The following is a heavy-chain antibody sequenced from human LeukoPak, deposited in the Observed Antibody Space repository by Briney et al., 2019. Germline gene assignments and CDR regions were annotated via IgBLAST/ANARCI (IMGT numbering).Heavy chain of an antibody. D-gene: IGHD2-15*01. V-gene: IGHV1-18*01. CDR2: ISAHKGDT. CDR3: ARADIIVVAGATPVGSGFEY. CDR1: GYTFTTYG. J-gene: IGHJ4*02. Sequence: GASVKVSCKTSGYTFTTYGISWLRQAPGQGLKWMGWISAHKGDTEYAQKFQGRVTMTRDTSTSTAYMELQSLTSDDTAVYYCARADIIVVAGATPVGSGFEYWGQGALITVS.